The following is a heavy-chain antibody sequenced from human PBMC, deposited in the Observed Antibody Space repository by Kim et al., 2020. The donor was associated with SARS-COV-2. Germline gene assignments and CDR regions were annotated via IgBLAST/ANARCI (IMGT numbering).Heavy chain of an antibody. J-gene: IGHJ4*02. Sequence: SETLSLTCAVYGGSFSGYYWSWIRQPPGKGLEWIGEINHSGSTNYNPSLKSRVTISVDTSKNQFSLKLSSVTAADTAVYYCARARNYYDSSGFHYWGQGTLVTVSS. V-gene: IGHV4-34*01. D-gene: IGHD3-22*01. CDR2: INHSGST. CDR3: ARARNYYDSSGFHY. CDR1: GGSFSGYY.